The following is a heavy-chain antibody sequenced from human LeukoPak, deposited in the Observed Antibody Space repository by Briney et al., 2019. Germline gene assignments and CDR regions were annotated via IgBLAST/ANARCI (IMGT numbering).Heavy chain of an antibody. D-gene: IGHD3-3*01. CDR3: ARGVWRDYYAFDI. V-gene: IGHV3-74*01. J-gene: IGHJ3*02. CDR1: GFTFSSYW. CDR2: INSDGSST. Sequence: GGSLRLSCAASGFTFSSYWMHWVRQAPGKGLVWVSRINSDGSSTSYADSVQGRFTISRDNAKSTLYLQMNSLRAEDTAVYYCARGVWRDYYAFDIWGQGTMVTVSS.